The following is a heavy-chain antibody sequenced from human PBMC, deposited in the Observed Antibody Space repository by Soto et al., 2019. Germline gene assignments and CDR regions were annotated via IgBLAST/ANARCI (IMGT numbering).Heavy chain of an antibody. Sequence: SGPTLVNPTQTLTLTCTFSGFSLNTRGVGVGWIRQPPGKALEWLALISWDGEKRYRPSLKTRLTVTKDTSENQVVLTMTNMDPVDTATYYCAQLDLTSQHRRITMIVVTGFDYWGQGTLVTVSS. V-gene: IGHV2-5*02. J-gene: IGHJ4*02. CDR3: AQLDLTSQHRRITMIVVTGFDY. CDR2: ISWDGEK. CDR1: GFSLNTRGVG. D-gene: IGHD3-22*01.